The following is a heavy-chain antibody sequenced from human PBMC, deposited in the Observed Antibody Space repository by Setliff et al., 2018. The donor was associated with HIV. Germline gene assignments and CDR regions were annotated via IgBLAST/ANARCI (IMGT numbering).Heavy chain of an antibody. CDR3: ARVYTGSGSFPFDY. CDR2: INHRGST. Sequence: SETLSLTCAVYGGSFSDYYWSWIRQSPGKGLEWIGEINHRGSTDDNPSLKSRVTISVDTSKNQFSLKLSSVTTADTAVYYCARVYTGSGSFPFDYWGQGTLVTVSS. V-gene: IGHV4-34*01. J-gene: IGHJ4*02. CDR1: GGSFSDYY. D-gene: IGHD3-10*01.